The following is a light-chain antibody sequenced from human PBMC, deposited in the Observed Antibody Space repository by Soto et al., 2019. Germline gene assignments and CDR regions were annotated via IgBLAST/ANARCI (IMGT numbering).Light chain of an antibody. CDR1: QDIRID. V-gene: IGKV1-6*01. J-gene: IGKJ3*01. CDR3: LQDYSHPFT. CDR2: AAS. Sequence: AIQMTQSPSSLSASVGDRVTITCRASQDIRIDLGWYQQTPGKAPKLLIYAASTLQSGVPSRFSGSGSGTDFTLTISSLQPEDFASYYCLQDYSHPFTFGPGTKVDI.